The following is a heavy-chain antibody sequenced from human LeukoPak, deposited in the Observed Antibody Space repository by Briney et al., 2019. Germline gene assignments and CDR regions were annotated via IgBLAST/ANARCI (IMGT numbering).Heavy chain of an antibody. CDR1: GGSISSYY. Sequence: PSETLSLTCTVSGGSISSYYWSWIRQPAGKGLEWIGRIYTSGSTNYNPSLKSRVTMSVDTSKNQFSPKLSSVTAADTAVYYCARVSQGVVWFGELGYFDYWGQGTLVPVSS. D-gene: IGHD3-10*01. V-gene: IGHV4-4*07. CDR3: ARVSQGVVWFGELGYFDY. J-gene: IGHJ4*02. CDR2: IYTSGST.